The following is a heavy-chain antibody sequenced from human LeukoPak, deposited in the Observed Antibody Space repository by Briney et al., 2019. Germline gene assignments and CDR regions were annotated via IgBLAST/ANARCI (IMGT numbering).Heavy chain of an antibody. V-gene: IGHV1-69*13. CDR2: IIPIFGTA. D-gene: IGHD6-19*01. Sequence: SVKVSCKASGGTFSSYAISWVRQAPGQGLEWMGGIIPIFGTANYAQKFQGRVTITADESTSTAYMELSSLRSENTAVYYCATSQNETRYSSGWSYYFDYWGQGTLVTVSS. J-gene: IGHJ4*02. CDR1: GGTFSSYA. CDR3: ATSQNETRYSSGWSYYFDY.